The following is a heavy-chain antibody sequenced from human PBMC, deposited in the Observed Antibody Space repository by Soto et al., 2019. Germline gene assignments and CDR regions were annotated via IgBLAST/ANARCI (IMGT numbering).Heavy chain of an antibody. CDR3: GREPPHSLYFDY. CDR1: GFTFTTYY. CDR2: VNPSDGNT. J-gene: IGHJ4*02. V-gene: IGHV1-46*01. Sequence: QVRLVQSGAEVKKPGASLKVSCKTSGFTFTTYYVHWFRQAPGQGLEWVGMVNPSDGNTNYAQKFRGRVAMTRDTSTSTVYLDLSSLTSEDTAVFYCGREPPHSLYFDYWGQGTLVTVSS.